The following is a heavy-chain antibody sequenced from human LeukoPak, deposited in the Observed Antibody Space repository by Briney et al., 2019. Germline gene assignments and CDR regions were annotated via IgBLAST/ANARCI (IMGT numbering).Heavy chain of an antibody. Sequence: GGSLRLSCAASGFTFSSYAMSWVRQAPGKWLEWVSAISGSGGSTYYADSVKGRFTISRDNSKNTVYLQMNSLRAEDTAVYYCAKTTIGYSSGRYPGWPVDYWGQGTLVTVSS. CDR3: AKTTIGYSSGRYPGWPVDY. CDR1: GFTFSSYA. V-gene: IGHV3-23*01. CDR2: ISGSGGST. D-gene: IGHD6-19*01. J-gene: IGHJ4*02.